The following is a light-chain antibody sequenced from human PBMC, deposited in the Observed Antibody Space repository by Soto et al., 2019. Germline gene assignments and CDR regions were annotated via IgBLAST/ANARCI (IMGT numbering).Light chain of an antibody. J-gene: IGKJ1*01. Sequence: EIVLTQSPGTLSLSPGERATLSCRASQSISNYLAWYQQRPGQAPRLLIYDAFNRATGIPARFSGSGSGADFTLSISRLEPEDFAVYYCQQYGSSPPRTFGQGTKVDIK. CDR3: QQYGSSPPRT. CDR1: QSISNY. CDR2: DAF. V-gene: IGKV3-20*01.